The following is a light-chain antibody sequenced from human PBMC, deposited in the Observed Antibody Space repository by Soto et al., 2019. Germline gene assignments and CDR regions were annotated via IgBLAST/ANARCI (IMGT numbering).Light chain of an antibody. CDR2: KAS. CDR1: QTISSW. V-gene: IGKV1-5*03. J-gene: IGKJ2*01. CDR3: QQTHSTIHS. Sequence: DIQMTQSPSTLSGSVGDRVTITCRASQTISSWLAWYQQKPGKAPKLLIYKASTLKSGVPSRFSGSGSGTDFTLTISSLQPEDVATYYCQQTHSTIHSFGQGTKVDIK.